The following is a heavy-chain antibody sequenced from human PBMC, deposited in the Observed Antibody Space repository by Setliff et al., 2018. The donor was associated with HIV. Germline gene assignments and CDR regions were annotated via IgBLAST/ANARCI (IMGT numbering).Heavy chain of an antibody. Sequence: SETLSLTCAVSGYSISSGYYWGWIRQPPGKGLEWIGSIYHSGSTYYNPSLKSRVTISVDTSKNQFSLKLSSVTAADTAVYYCARDAKYSSGWYYFDYWGQGTLVTVS. CDR1: GYSISSGYY. V-gene: IGHV4-38-2*02. CDR3: ARDAKYSSGWYYFDY. D-gene: IGHD6-19*01. CDR2: IYHSGST. J-gene: IGHJ4*02.